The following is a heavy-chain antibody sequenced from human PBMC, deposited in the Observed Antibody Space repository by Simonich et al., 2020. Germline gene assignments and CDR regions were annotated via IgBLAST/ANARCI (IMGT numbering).Heavy chain of an antibody. D-gene: IGHD3-3*01. CDR2: IYYGGST. CDR1: GGSISSYY. V-gene: IGHV4-59*12. CDR3: XRRTTGITIFGVVTNYWYFDL. Sequence: ESGXGLXKPSXXXSLTCTVSGGSISSYYWSWIRQPPGKGLEWIGYIYYGGSTNYNPSLKSRVTISVDTAKNQFSLKLSSVTAADTAVYXXXRRTTGITIFGVVTNYWYFDLWGRGTLVTVSS. J-gene: IGHJ2*01.